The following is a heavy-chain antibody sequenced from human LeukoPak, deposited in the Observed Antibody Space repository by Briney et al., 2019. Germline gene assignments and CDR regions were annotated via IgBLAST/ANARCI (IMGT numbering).Heavy chain of an antibody. CDR3: AKLWTSYCSSTSCYFDY. CDR1: GFTVSSNY. V-gene: IGHV3-23*01. D-gene: IGHD2-2*01. J-gene: IGHJ4*02. Sequence: GGSLRLSCAASGFTVSSNYMSWVRQAPGKGLEWVSAISGSGGSTYYADSVKGRFTISRVNSKNTLYLQMNSLRAEDTAVYYCAKLWTSYCSSTSCYFDYWGQGTLVTVSS. CDR2: ISGSGGST.